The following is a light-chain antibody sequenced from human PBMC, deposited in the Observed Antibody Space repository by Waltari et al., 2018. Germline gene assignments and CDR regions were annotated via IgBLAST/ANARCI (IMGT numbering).Light chain of an antibody. CDR1: QSVLYSSNNKNQ. J-gene: IGKJ2*01. V-gene: IGKV4-1*01. CDR2: WAS. CDR3: QQYYITPYT. Sequence: DIVMTQSPDSLAVSLGERATSHCKSSQSVLYSSNNKNQLAWYQQKPGQPPKLLIYWASTRESGVPDRFSGSGSGTDFTLTISSLQAEDVAVYYCQQYYITPYTFGQGTKLEIK.